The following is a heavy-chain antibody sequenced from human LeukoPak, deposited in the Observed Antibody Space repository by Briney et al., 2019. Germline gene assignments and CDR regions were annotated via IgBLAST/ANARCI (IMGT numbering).Heavy chain of an antibody. V-gene: IGHV3-73*01. Sequence: QAGGSLRLSCAASGFTFSGSAMHWVRQASGKGLEWVGRIRSKANSYATAYAASVKGRFTISRDDSKNTAYLQMNSLKTEDTAVYYCTVLLPWAFDDAFDIWGQGTMVTVSS. D-gene: IGHD3-10*01. J-gene: IGHJ3*02. CDR3: TVLLPWAFDDAFDI. CDR1: GFTFSGSA. CDR2: IRSKANSYAT.